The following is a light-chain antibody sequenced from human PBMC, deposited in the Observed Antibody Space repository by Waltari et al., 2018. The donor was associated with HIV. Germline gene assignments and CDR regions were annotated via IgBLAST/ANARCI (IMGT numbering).Light chain of an antibody. CDR3: AAWDDSLNGWV. J-gene: IGLJ3*02. CDR2: RNN. V-gene: IGLV1-44*01. CDR1: SSNIGRNT. Sequence: QSVLTQPPSASGTPGQRVTISCSGSSSNIGRNTVNWYQQLPGTAPKLLIYRNNQRPAGVPDRFSGSKSGTSASLASSGLQSEDDADYYGAAWDDSLNGWVFGGGTKLTVL.